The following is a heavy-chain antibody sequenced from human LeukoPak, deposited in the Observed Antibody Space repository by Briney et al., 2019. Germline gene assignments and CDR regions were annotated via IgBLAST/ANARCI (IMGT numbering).Heavy chain of an antibody. Sequence: GGSLRLSCAASGFTFSSYWMHWVRQAPGKGLVWVSRINSDGSSTSYADSVKGRFTISRDNAKNTLYLQMNSLRAEDTAVYYCAAYYDSSGYPQPNLDYWGQGTLVTVSS. CDR3: AAYYDSSGYPQPNLDY. V-gene: IGHV3-74*01. J-gene: IGHJ4*02. CDR2: INSDGSST. CDR1: GFTFSSYW. D-gene: IGHD3-22*01.